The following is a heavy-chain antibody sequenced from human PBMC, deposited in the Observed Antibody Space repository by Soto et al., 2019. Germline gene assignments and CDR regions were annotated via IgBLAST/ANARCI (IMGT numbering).Heavy chain of an antibody. Sequence: SETLSLTCAVSGGSISSGGYSWSWIRQPPGKGLEWIGYIYHSGSTYYNPSLKSRVTFSLDTSKRQFSLRLTSVTAADTAFYYCARAPDSWGPGTLVTVSS. CDR1: GGSISSGGYS. V-gene: IGHV4-30-2*01. CDR2: IYHSGST. CDR3: ARAPDS. J-gene: IGHJ4*02.